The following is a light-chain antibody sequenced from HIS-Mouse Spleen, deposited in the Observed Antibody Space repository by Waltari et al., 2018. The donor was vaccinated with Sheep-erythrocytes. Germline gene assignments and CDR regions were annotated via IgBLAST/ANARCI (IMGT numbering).Light chain of an antibody. J-gene: IGKJ2*01. CDR1: QSVSSN. Sequence: EIVMTQSPATLSVSPGERATVTCRARQSVSSNFAWYQQKPGQPPRLLIYGASTRATGIPARFSGSGSGTEFTLTISSMQSEDFAVYYCQQYNNWMYTFGQGTKLEIK. V-gene: IGKV3-15*01. CDR2: GAS. CDR3: QQYNNWMYT.